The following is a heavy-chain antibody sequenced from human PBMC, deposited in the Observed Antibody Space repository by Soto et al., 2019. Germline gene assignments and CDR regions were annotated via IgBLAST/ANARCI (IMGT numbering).Heavy chain of an antibody. CDR3: AKDRTITIIVVPHAVDI. D-gene: IGHD3-22*01. J-gene: IGHJ3*02. V-gene: IGHV3-23*01. Sequence: EVQLLESGGGLVQPGGSLRLSCAASGFTSSSYAMSWVRQAPGKGLEWVSTISGSGGGTYYADSVKGRFTISRDNSKHPFYLQMNNLRAEDTAVYYCAKDRTITIIVVPHAVDIWGQGTMVTVSS. CDR1: GFTSSSYA. CDR2: ISGSGGGT.